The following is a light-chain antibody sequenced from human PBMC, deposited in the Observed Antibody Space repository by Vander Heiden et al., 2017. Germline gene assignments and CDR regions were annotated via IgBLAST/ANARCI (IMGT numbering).Light chain of an antibody. J-gene: IGKJ1*01. V-gene: IGKV4-1*01. Sequence: DIVLTQSPDSLAVSLGERATINCKSSQSVLSSFNSKNHLAWFRQKPRQPPELLIYWASTRESGVPDRFSGSGSGTDFTLTISNMQAEDVAVYYCEQHSTKTFGQGTKLEIK. CDR2: WAS. CDR1: QSVLSSFNSKNH. CDR3: EQHSTKT.